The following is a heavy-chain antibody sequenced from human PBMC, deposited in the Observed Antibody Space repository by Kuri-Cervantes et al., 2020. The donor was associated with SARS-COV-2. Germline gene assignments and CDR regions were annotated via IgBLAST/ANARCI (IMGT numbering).Heavy chain of an antibody. D-gene: IGHD1-26*01. CDR3: ASVSGSYYWAFDY. Sequence: ESLKISCAVYGGSFSGYYWSWIRQPPGKGLEWIGEINHSGSTNYNPSLKSRVTISVDTSKNQFSLKLSSVTAADTAVYYCASVSGSYYWAFDYWGQGTLVTVSS. CDR2: INHSGST. J-gene: IGHJ4*02. CDR1: GGSFSGYY. V-gene: IGHV4-34*01.